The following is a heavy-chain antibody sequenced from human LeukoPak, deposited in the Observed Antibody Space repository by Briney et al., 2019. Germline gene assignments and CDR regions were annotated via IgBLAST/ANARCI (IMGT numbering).Heavy chain of an antibody. D-gene: IGHD3-22*01. V-gene: IGHV1-46*03. Sequence: GASVKVSCKASGYTFTCYYMHWVRQAPGQGLELMGIINPSGGSTSYAQKSQGRVTMTRDTSTSTVYMELSSLRSEDTAVYYCDRVINYYDNSGNAFDISGQGTRVTVSS. CDR2: INPSGGST. CDR1: GYTFTCYY. J-gene: IGHJ3*02. CDR3: DRVINYYDNSGNAFDI.